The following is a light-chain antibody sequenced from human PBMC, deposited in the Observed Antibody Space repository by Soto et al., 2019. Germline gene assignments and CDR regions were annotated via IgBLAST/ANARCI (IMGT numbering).Light chain of an antibody. Sequence: QSALTQPASVSGSPGQSITISCTGTSSGVGSYNLVSWYQQYPGKAPKLMIYEGSKRPSGVSNRFSGSKSGNTASLTISGLQAEDESDYYCCSYAGSSTLVFGGGTKLTVL. CDR2: EGS. CDR3: CSYAGSSTLV. V-gene: IGLV2-23*01. CDR1: SSGVGSYNL. J-gene: IGLJ2*01.